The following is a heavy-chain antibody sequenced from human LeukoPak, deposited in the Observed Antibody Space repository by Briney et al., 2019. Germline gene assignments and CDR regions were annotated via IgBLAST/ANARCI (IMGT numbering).Heavy chain of an antibody. J-gene: IGHJ4*02. CDR3: ARGHYYGSGSLSPFDY. D-gene: IGHD3-10*01. V-gene: IGHV4-39*01. CDR2: IYYSGST. Sequence: SETLSLTCTVSGGSISSYYWGWIRQPPGKGLEWIGSIYYSGSTYYNPSLKSRVTISVDTSKNQFSLKLSSVTAADTAVYYCARGHYYGSGSLSPFDYWGQGTLVTVSS. CDR1: GGSISSYY.